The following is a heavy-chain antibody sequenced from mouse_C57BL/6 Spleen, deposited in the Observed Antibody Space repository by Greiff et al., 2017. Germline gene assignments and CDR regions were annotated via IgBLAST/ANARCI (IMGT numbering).Heavy chain of an antibody. CDR1: GYAFSSYW. J-gene: IGHJ2*01. V-gene: IGHV1-80*01. CDR2: IYPGDGDT. D-gene: IGHD1-1*01. CDR3: ARGDYYYGSSYGY. Sequence: VHLVESGAELVKPGASVKISCKASGYAFSSYWMNWVKQRPGKGLEWIGQIYPGDGDTNYNGKFKGKATLTADKSSSTAYMQLSSLTSEDSAVYFCARGDYYYGSSYGYWGQGTTLTVSS.